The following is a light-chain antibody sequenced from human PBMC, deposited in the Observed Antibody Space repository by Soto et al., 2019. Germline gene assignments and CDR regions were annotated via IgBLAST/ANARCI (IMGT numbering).Light chain of an antibody. V-gene: IGKV3-15*01. CDR3: QQYNSWPLT. J-gene: IGKJ4*01. Sequence: EIILTQSPATQSVFPGERATLSCWASQIISSSLAWYQQKPGQAPRLLIYGASARAAGVPVRFSGSGSGTEFTLTINRLEPEDFAVYYCQQYNSWPLTVGGGTKVDSK. CDR1: QIISSS. CDR2: GAS.